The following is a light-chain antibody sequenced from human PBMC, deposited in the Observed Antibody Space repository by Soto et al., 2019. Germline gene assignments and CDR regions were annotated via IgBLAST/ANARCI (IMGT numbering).Light chain of an antibody. CDR1: QSVNSN. J-gene: IGKJ3*01. Sequence: EIMMTQSPVTLSASPGERATLSCRASQSVNSNLAWYQQKPGQAPRLLIYGASTRATGIPASFIGNGSGTEFTLTASSLQPEDFAVYYCQQYNNWPFNFGPGTKVDIK. CDR3: QQYNNWPFN. V-gene: IGKV3-15*01. CDR2: GAS.